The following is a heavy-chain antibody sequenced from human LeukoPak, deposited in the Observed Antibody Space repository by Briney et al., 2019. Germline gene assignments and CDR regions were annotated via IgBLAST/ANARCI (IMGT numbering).Heavy chain of an antibody. D-gene: IGHD3-10*01. Sequence: PGGSLRLSCAVSGYTFGRFAMNWVRQAPGKGLEWVSIINSGTITSYADSVKGRFTISRDNSKNTVYLQMNSLRAEDTALYYCTTESFHYWGQGSLVAVSS. CDR2: INSGTIT. J-gene: IGHJ4*02. CDR1: GYTFGRFA. CDR3: TTESFHY. V-gene: IGHV3-23*01.